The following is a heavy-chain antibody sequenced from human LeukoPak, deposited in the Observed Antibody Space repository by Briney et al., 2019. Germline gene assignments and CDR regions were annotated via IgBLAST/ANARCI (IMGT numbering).Heavy chain of an antibody. J-gene: IGHJ4*02. V-gene: IGHV3-23*01. CDR3: AKWGSSVEGD. Sequence: GGSLRLSCAASGFTFSNAWMSWVRQAPGKGLEWVSAISGSGGSTYYADSVKGRFTISRDNSKNTLYLQMNSLRAEDTAVYYCAKWGSSVEGDWGQGTLVTVSS. CDR1: GFTFSNAW. D-gene: IGHD3-16*01. CDR2: ISGSGGST.